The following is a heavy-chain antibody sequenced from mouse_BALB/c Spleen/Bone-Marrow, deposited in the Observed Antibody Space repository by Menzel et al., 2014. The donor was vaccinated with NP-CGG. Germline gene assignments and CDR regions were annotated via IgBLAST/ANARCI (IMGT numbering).Heavy chain of an antibody. J-gene: IGHJ4*01. Sequence: EVHLVESGGGLVQPGGSLILSCATSGFTFTDYYMSWVRQPPGKALEWLGFIRNKANGYTTEYSASVKGRFTISRDNSQSILYLQMNTLRAEDSATYYCARHGNIEGGYAMDYWGQGTSVTVSS. V-gene: IGHV7-3*02. D-gene: IGHD2-1*01. CDR2: IRNKANGYTT. CDR3: ARHGNIEGGYAMDY. CDR1: GFTFTDYY.